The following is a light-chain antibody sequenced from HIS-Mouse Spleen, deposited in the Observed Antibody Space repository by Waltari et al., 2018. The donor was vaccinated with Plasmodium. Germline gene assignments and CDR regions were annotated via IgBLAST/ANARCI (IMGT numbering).Light chain of an antibody. Sequence: QSALTQPASVSGSPGQSITISCTGTSSDVGGYNYVSWYQQHPGKTPKLMIYDVSNRPSGVPNRSSGSKSGNTASLTISGLQAEDEADYYCSSYTSSSTLNYVFGTGTKVTVL. J-gene: IGLJ1*01. CDR3: SSYTSSSTLNYV. V-gene: IGLV2-14*03. CDR2: DVS. CDR1: SSDVGGYNY.